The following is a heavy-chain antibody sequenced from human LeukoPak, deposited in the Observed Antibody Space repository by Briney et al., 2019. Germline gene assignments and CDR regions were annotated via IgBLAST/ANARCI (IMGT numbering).Heavy chain of an antibody. CDR2: ISYDGSNK. Sequence: GGSLRLSSAASGFTFSSYAMHWVRQAPGKGLEWVAVISYDGSNKYYADSVKGRFTISRGNSKNTLYLQMNSLRAEDTAVYYCARGGKYQLLYGNWFDPWGQGTLVTVSS. CDR1: GFTFSSYA. J-gene: IGHJ5*02. V-gene: IGHV3-30-3*01. D-gene: IGHD2-2*02. CDR3: ARGGKYQLLYGNWFDP.